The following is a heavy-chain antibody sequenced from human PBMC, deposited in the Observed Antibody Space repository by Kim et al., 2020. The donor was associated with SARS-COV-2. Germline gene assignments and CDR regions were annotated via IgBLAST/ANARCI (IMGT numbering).Heavy chain of an antibody. Sequence: GGSLRLSCAASGFTFSSYSMNWVRQAPGKGLEWVSSISSSSSYIYYADSVKGRFTISRDNAKNSLYLQMNSLRAEDTAVYYCARDPGYIVATMIDYWGQGTLVTVSS. D-gene: IGHD5-12*01. CDR3: ARDPGYIVATMIDY. J-gene: IGHJ4*02. CDR2: ISSSSSYI. V-gene: IGHV3-21*01. CDR1: GFTFSSYS.